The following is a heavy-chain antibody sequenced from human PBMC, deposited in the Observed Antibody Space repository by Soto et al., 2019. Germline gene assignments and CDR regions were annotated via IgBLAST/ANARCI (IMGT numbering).Heavy chain of an antibody. J-gene: IGHJ4*02. CDR1: GGTFSSYT. Sequence: QVQLVQSGAEVKKPGSSVKVSCKASGGTFSSYTISWVRQAPGQGLEWMGRIIPILGIANYAQKFQGRVTITADKSTSTAYMELSSLRSEDTAVYYCASITWFGEQRGYWGQGTLVTVSS. CDR2: IIPILGIA. V-gene: IGHV1-69*02. CDR3: ASITWFGEQRGY. D-gene: IGHD3-10*01.